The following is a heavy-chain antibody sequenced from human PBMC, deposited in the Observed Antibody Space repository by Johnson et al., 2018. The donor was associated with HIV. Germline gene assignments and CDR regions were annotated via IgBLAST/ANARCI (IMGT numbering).Heavy chain of an antibody. CDR1: GFTFSSYG. CDR2: IRYDGSNK. J-gene: IGHJ3*02. D-gene: IGHD6-19*01. V-gene: IGHV3-30*02. CDR3: AKDQYGQWLAHAFDI. Sequence: QVQLVESGGGVVQPGRSLRLSCAASGFTFSSYGMHWVRQAPGKGLEWVAFIRYDGSNKYYADSVKGRFTISRDNSKNTLYLQMNSLRAEDTAVYYCAKDQYGQWLAHAFDIWGQGTMVTVSS.